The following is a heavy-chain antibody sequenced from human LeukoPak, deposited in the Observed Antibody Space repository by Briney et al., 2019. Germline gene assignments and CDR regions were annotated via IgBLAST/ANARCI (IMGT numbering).Heavy chain of an antibody. D-gene: IGHD4-11*01. CDR3: AREGDGSNSGFAY. CDR2: ISSTTVI. CDR1: GFRFSGYN. Sequence: GGSLRLSCAVSGFRFSGYNINWVRQAPGKGLEWIAYISSTTVIYYADSVEGRFTVSRDNAHDSLYLQMSSLTLDDTAVYFCAREGDGSNSGFAYWGQGTLVTVSS. V-gene: IGHV3-69-1*01. J-gene: IGHJ4*02.